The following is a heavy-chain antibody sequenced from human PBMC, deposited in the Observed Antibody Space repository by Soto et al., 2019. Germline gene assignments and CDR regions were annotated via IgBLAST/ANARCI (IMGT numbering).Heavy chain of an antibody. D-gene: IGHD5-18*01. CDR3: ARPGAPTDTVVYDF. CDR1: GYSFANYW. J-gene: IGHJ4*02. CDR2: IYPGDSET. Sequence: GESLKISCKASGYSFANYWIGWVCQKLGKGLEWMGVIYPGDSETTYSPSFEGQVIISVDRSRGTAFLEWSSLKASDTAMYYCARPGAPTDTVVYDFWGQGTQVTVSS. V-gene: IGHV5-51*01.